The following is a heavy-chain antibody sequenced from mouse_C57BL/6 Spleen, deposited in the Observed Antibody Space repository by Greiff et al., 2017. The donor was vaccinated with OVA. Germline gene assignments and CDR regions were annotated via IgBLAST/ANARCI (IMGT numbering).Heavy chain of an antibody. CDR1: GYTFTSYW. J-gene: IGHJ4*01. CDR3: ARYYGSYYAMDY. V-gene: IGHV1-50*01. D-gene: IGHD1-1*01. CDR2: IDPSDSYT. Sequence: QVQLKQPGAELVKPGASVKLSCKASGYTFTSYWMQWVKQRPGQGLEWIGEIDPSDSYTNYNQKFKGKATLTVDTSSSTAYMQLSSLTSEDSAVYYCARYYGSYYAMDYWGQGTSVTVSS.